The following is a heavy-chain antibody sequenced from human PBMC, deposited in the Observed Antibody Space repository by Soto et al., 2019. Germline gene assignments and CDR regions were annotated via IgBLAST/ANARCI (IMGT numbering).Heavy chain of an antibody. CDR3: ARSCGGDCSDGMDV. Sequence: SVKVSCKSSGGTFSSYAISWVRQAPGQGLEWMGGIIPIFGTANYAQKFQGRVTMTRDTSTSTVYMELSSLRSEDTAVYYCARSCGGDCSDGMDVWGQGTTVTVSS. V-gene: IGHV1-69*05. D-gene: IGHD2-21*02. CDR2: IIPIFGTA. J-gene: IGHJ6*02. CDR1: GGTFSSYA.